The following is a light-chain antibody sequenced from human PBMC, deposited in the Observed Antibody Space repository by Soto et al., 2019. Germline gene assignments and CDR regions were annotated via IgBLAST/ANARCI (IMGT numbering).Light chain of an antibody. V-gene: IGKV2-28*01. J-gene: IGKJ1*01. CDR3: MQALQTPRRT. CDR1: QSLLHSNGYNY. Sequence: DIVVTQSPLSLPVTPGEPASISCRSSQSLLHSNGYNYLDWYLQKPGQSPQLLIYLGSNRASGVPDRFSGSGSGTDFTLKISRVEAEDVGVYYCMQALQTPRRTFGQGTKVEIK. CDR2: LGS.